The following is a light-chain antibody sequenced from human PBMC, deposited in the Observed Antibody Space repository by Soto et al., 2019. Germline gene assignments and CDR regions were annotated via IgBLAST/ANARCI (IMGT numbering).Light chain of an antibody. J-gene: IGLJ1*01. Sequence: QSALIQPRSVSGSPGQSVTISCTGTSRDVGVYKYVSWYRQYPGKAPKLMIYDVITRPSGVPDRFSGSKSGNTASLPISGLQADDEADYYSCSYAGDYTFVFGTGTKLTVL. CDR1: SRDVGVYKY. CDR2: DVI. V-gene: IGLV2-11*01. CDR3: CSYAGDYTFV.